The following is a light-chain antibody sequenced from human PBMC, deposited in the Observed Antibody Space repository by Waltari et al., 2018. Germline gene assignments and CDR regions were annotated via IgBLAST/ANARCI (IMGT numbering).Light chain of an antibody. Sequence: EIVLTQSPGTLSLSPGARATLSCRASQSVSSSYFAWYQQKPGQAPRVLIHGASNRATGIPDRFSGSGSGTDFTLTISRLEPEDFAVYYCQQYGSSPWTFGQGTKVEIK. CDR2: GAS. CDR1: QSVSSSY. CDR3: QQYGSSPWT. V-gene: IGKV3-20*01. J-gene: IGKJ1*01.